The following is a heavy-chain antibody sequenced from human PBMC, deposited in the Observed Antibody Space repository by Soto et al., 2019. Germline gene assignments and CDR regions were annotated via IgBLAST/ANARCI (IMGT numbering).Heavy chain of an antibody. CDR1: GFTFSSYG. CDR2: ISYAGSNK. J-gene: IGHJ4*02. D-gene: IGHD3-22*01. CDR3: ANDGVGTDSSHDY. V-gene: IGHV3-30*18. Sequence: QVQLVESGGGVVQPGRSLRLSCAASGFTFSSYGMHWVRQAPGKGLEWVAVISYAGSNKYYADSVKGRFTISRDNSKNSLYLQVSRMREEDAAVYYCANDGVGTDSSHDYWGQGTLVTVSS.